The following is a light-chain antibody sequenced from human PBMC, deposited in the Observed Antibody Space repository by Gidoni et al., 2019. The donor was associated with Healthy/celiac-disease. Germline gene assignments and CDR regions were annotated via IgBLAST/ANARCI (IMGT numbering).Light chain of an antibody. CDR2: AAS. CDR1: QGIRSY. V-gene: IGKV1-9*01. J-gene: IGKJ4*01. Sequence: DIQLTQSPSFLSASVGDRVTITCRASQGIRSYLAWYQQKPGKAPNLLIYAASTLQSGVPSRFSGSGSETEFTLTISSLQPEDFATYYCQQLNSYPLFGGGTKVEIK. CDR3: QQLNSYPL.